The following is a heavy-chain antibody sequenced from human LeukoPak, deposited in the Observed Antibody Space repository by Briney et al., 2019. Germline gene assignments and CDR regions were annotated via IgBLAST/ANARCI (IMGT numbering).Heavy chain of an antibody. J-gene: IGHJ4*02. D-gene: IGHD3-22*01. V-gene: IGHV1-3*01. CDR2: INAGNGNT. Sequence: ASVKVSCKASGYTFTSYAMHWVRQAPGQRLEWMGWINAGNGNTKYSQKFQGRVTITRDTSASTAYMELSSLRSEDTAVYYCARDTAGEYYDGAFFGYYLDYGGQGPLVTASS. CDR1: GYTFTSYA. CDR3: ARDTAGEYYDGAFFGYYLDY.